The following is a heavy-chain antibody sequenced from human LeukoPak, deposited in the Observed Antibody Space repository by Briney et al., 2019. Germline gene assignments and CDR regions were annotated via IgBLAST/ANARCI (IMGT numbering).Heavy chain of an antibody. Sequence: PGGSLRLSCAASGFTFSSYAMHWVRQAPGKGLQWVALISYDGSIIYYAHSVKGRFTISRDNSKNTLYLQMNSLSSEDTAVYYCARAVDTMVRGVYLGYWGQGTLVTVSA. J-gene: IGHJ4*02. CDR1: GFTFSSYA. CDR3: ARAVDTMVRGVYLGY. CDR2: ISYDGSII. D-gene: IGHD3-10*01. V-gene: IGHV3-30-3*01.